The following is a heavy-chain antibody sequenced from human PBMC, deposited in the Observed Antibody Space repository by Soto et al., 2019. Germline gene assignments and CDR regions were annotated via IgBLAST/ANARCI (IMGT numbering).Heavy chain of an antibody. CDR2: ISANNGNT. CDR1: GYTFTSYG. V-gene: IGHV1-18*01. J-gene: IGHJ4*02. CDR3: ARGRHGDY. Sequence: QVQLVQSGAEVKKPGASVKVSCKASGYTFTSYGISWVRQAPGQGLEWMGWISANNGNTDYAQKLQGRVIVTRDTTTCTSYMELRSLSSDDTAVYYCARGRHGDYWGQGALVTVSS.